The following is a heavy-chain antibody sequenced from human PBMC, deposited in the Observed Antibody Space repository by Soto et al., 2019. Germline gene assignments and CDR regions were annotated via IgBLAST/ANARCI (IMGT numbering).Heavy chain of an antibody. CDR2: IVPMLGTP. Sequence: QVQLVQSGAEVKEPGSSVRVSCKASGGTFDNFIMNWVRQTPGQGLEWMGGIVPMLGTPTYAEKFKGRVTISATGSTSTMYLEVTRLRSDDTAIYDCARNGTYSSSLSQYSGMDVWGQGITVTVSS. V-gene: IGHV1-69*01. CDR1: GGTFDNFI. J-gene: IGHJ6*02. CDR3: ARNGTYSSSLSQYSGMDV. D-gene: IGHD1-26*01.